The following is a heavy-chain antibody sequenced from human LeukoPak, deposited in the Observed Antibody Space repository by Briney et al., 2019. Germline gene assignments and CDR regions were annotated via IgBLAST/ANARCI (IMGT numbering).Heavy chain of an antibody. D-gene: IGHD3-22*01. J-gene: IGHJ4*02. Sequence: GGSLRLSCAASGFTFSSYGMHWVRQAPGKGLEWVAFIRYDGSNKYYADSVKGRFTISRDNSKNTLYLQMNSLRAEDTDVYYCAKDVDSSGYYPHFDYWGQGTLVTVSS. CDR1: GFTFSSYG. CDR2: IRYDGSNK. V-gene: IGHV3-30*02. CDR3: AKDVDSSGYYPHFDY.